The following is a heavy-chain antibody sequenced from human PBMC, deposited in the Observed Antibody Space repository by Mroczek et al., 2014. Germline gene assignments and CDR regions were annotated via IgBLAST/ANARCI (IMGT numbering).Heavy chain of an antibody. Sequence: QVQLVESSPGLVKPSQTLSLTCTVSGGSISSGSYYWSWIRQPAGKGLEWIGRIYTSGSTNYNPSLKSRVTISVDTSKNQFPLKLSSVTAADTAVYYCARDEGYSNYGDSDYYYGMDVWGQGTTVTVSS. CDR3: ARDEGYSNYGDSDYYYGMDV. V-gene: IGHV4-61*02. J-gene: IGHJ6*02. CDR1: GGSISSGSYY. CDR2: IYTSGST. D-gene: IGHD4-11*01.